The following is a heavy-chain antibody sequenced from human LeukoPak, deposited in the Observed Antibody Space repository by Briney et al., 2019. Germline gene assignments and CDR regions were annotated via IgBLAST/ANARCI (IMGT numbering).Heavy chain of an antibody. V-gene: IGHV3-74*01. CDR3: ARIHTGYSSGWSAY. D-gene: IGHD6-19*01. Sequence: SGGSLRLSCAASGFNFSSYWMHWVRQAPGKGLVWISRINYDGTTTSYADSVKGRFTISRDNAKNSLYLQMNSLRAEDTALYYCARIHTGYSSGWSAYWGQGTLVTVSS. CDR1: GFNFSSYW. J-gene: IGHJ4*02. CDR2: INYDGTTT.